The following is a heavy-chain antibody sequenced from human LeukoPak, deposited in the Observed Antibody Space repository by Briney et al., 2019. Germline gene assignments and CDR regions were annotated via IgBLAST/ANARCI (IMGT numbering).Heavy chain of an antibody. J-gene: IGHJ6*03. D-gene: IGHD4-17*01. CDR1: GYSITRGSY. V-gene: IGHV4-38-2*02. CDR3: ARRGGKNYGDYLLYYYYMDV. CDR2: IYHSGST. Sequence: SETLSLTCTVSGYSITRGSYWGWIRQPPGKGLEWIANIYHSGSTYYNPSLKSRVTISVDTSKNQFSLKLSSVTAADTAMYYCARRGGKNYGDYLLYYYYMDVWGKGTTVTVSS.